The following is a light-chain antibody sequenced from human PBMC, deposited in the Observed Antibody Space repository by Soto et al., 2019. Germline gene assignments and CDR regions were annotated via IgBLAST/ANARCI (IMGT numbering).Light chain of an antibody. Sequence: DIRMTQSPSTLSASVGDRVTITCRASQRISSWLAWYQQKPGKAPKLLIYKASSLESGVPSRFSGSGSGTEFTLTISSLQPDDFATYYCQQYNSSPTFGQGTKVEIK. CDR2: KAS. V-gene: IGKV1-5*03. J-gene: IGKJ1*01. CDR3: QQYNSSPT. CDR1: QRISSW.